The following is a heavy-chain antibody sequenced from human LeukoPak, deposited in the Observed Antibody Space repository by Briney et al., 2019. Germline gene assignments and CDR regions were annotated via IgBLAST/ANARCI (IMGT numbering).Heavy chain of an antibody. CDR2: ISYNGSHK. CDR1: GFSFSDYG. V-gene: IGHV3-30*18. D-gene: IGHD2-2*01. CDR3: AKGGCSSNICYENC. Sequence: GGSLRLSCAASGFSFSDYGIHWVRQAPGKGLEWVAFISYNGSHKYYTDSVKGRFTISRDNSKNTLFLQMNSLRPEDTAVYYCAKGGCSSNICYENCWGQGTLVTVSS. J-gene: IGHJ4*02.